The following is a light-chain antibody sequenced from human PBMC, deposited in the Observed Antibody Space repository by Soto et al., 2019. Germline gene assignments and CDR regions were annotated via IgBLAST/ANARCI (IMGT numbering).Light chain of an antibody. Sequence: DIVLTQSPLSLPVSPGEPASISCRSNQSLLHSNGFNYLDWYLQKAGQSPRLLIYLGSRRASDVSDRFSGSGSGTDFTLEISRVEAEDVGVYYCMQGLQKGFTFGPGTKVDI. V-gene: IGKV2-28*01. J-gene: IGKJ3*01. CDR3: MQGLQKGFT. CDR1: QSLLHSNGFNY. CDR2: LGS.